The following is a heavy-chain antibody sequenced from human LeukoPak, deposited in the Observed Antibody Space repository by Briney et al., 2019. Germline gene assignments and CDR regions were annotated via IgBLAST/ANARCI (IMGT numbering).Heavy chain of an antibody. V-gene: IGHV3-23*01. CDR1: GFTFSSYA. J-gene: IGHJ3*02. Sequence: GGSLRLSCAASGFTFSSYAMRWVRQAPGKGLEWVSAISGSGYITYYADSVKGRFTISRDNSKNTLYLQMNSLRAEDTAAYYCAKAYSSGWYTNGVGAFDIWGQGTMVTVSS. CDR3: AKAYSSGWYTNGVGAFDI. D-gene: IGHD6-19*01. CDR2: ISGSGYIT.